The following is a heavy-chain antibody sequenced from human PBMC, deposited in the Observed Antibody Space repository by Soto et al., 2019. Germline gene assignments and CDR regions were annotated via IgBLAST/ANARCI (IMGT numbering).Heavy chain of an antibody. Sequence: LRLSCAASGFTFSSYSMNWVRQAPGKGLEWVSYISSSSTTKYYADSVKGRFTISRDNAKNSLYLQMNSLRAEDTAVYYCARDGCSGSNCLNWFDPWGQGTLVTVS. CDR1: GFTFSSYS. CDR2: ISSSSTTK. D-gene: IGHD2-15*01. CDR3: ARDGCSGSNCLNWFDP. V-gene: IGHV3-48*01. J-gene: IGHJ5*02.